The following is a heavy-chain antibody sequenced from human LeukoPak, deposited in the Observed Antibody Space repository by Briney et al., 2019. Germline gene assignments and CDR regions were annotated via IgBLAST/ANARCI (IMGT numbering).Heavy chain of an antibody. Sequence: SETLSLTCAVSGNSISSGDNYWSWIRQPAGKGLQWIGRIFSSGSTNYNPSLKSRVTMSVDMSKNQFSLNLSSVTAADTAVYYCARGSLLHSTIDYWGQGTLVTVSS. CDR1: GNSISSGDNY. V-gene: IGHV4-61*02. J-gene: IGHJ4*02. CDR3: ARGSLLHSTIDY. D-gene: IGHD5/OR15-5a*01. CDR2: IFSSGST.